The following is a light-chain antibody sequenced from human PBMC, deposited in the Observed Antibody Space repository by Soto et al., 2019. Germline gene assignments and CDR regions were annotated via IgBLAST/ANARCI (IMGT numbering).Light chain of an antibody. CDR2: DVN. Sequence: QSVLTQPASVSGSPGQSITISCTGTSSDVGGYNYVSWYQQHPGKAPKLMIYDVNNRPSGVSNRFSGSKSGNTASLTISGLQAEDEAAYYCSSFTIITTYVFGTGTKVTVL. CDR1: SSDVGGYNY. CDR3: SSFTIITTYV. V-gene: IGLV2-14*01. J-gene: IGLJ1*01.